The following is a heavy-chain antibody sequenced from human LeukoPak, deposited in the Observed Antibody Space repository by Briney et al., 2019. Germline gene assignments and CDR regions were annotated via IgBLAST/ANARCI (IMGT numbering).Heavy chain of an antibody. J-gene: IGHJ4*02. V-gene: IGHV4-39*07. CDR2: IYYSGST. D-gene: IGHD3-10*01. CDR3: ARVGRMVREPHVAY. CDR1: GGSISSSSYY. Sequence: KASETLSLTCTVSGGSISSSSYYWGWIRQPPGKGLEWIGSIYYSGSTYYNPSLKSRVTISVDTSKNQFSLKLSSVTAADTAVYYCARVGRMVREPHVAYWGQGTLVTVSS.